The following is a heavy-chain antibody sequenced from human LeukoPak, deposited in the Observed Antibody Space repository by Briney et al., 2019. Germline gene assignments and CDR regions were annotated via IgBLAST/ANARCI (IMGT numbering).Heavy chain of an antibody. Sequence: PGASVKVSCKASGYTFNGYYMQWVRQAPGQGLEWMGWIIPNSGGTNYAQKFQGRVSMTRDTSISTAYMELTSLKSDDTAVYYCARGMSRIAAAGTALGYWGQGTLVTVSS. CDR2: IIPNSGGT. V-gene: IGHV1-2*02. CDR1: GYTFNGYY. J-gene: IGHJ4*02. D-gene: IGHD6-13*01. CDR3: ARGMSRIAAAGTALGY.